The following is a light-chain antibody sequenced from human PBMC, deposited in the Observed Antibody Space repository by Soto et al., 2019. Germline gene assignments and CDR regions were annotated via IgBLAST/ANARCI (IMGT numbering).Light chain of an antibody. CDR1: SGYSNYK. J-gene: IGLJ3*02. CDR2: VGTGGIVG. V-gene: IGLV9-49*01. CDR3: GADHGSGSNFVMV. Sequence: QLVLTQPPSALASLGASVTLTCTLSSGYSNYKVDWYQQRPGKGPRFVMRVGTGGIVGSKGDGIPDRFSVLGSGLNRYLTIKNIQEEDESDYHCGADHGSGSNFVMVFGGGTKVTVL.